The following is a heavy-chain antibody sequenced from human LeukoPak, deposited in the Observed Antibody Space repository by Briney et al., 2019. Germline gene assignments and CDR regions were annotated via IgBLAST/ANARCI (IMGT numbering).Heavy chain of an antibody. V-gene: IGHV1-46*01. CDR1: GYTFTNYV. J-gene: IGHJ5*02. CDR2: INPRRDST. Sequence: ASVTVSCMASGYTFTNYVVHWVRQAPGQGLEWMGLINPRRDSTGYAQKFQGRITMTTDMSTRTVYMELSSLESEDTAVYYCARRDCVGDCYSNWFDPWGQGTLVTVSS. D-gene: IGHD2-21*02. CDR3: ARRDCVGDCYSNWFDP.